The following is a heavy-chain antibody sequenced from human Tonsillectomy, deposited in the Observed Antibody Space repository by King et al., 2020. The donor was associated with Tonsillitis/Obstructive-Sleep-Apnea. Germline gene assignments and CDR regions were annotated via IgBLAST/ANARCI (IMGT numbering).Heavy chain of an antibody. V-gene: IGHV3-13*04. CDR2: IGTGGET. CDR3: ARVNLWAFDI. CDR1: GFMFSNYD. Sequence: VQLVESGGGLVQPGGSLRLSCAASGFMFSNYDMHWVRQTTGKGLEWVSGIGTGGETYYQGSVKGRFTISRDNAKNSLYLQMNSLRAGDTAVYYCARVNLWAFDIWGQGTMVTVSS. J-gene: IGHJ3*02.